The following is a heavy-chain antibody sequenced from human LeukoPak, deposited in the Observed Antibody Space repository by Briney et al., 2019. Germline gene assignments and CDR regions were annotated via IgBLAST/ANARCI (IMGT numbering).Heavy chain of an antibody. D-gene: IGHD6-13*01. Sequence: GAPVKVSCKASGYTFTGYYMHWVRQAPGQGLEWMGWINPNSGGTNYAQKFQGRVTMTRDTSISTAYMELSRLRSDDTAVYYCATSIAAAGTYYYYYYGMDVWGQGTTVTVSS. V-gene: IGHV1-2*02. CDR1: GYTFTGYY. CDR3: ATSIAAAGTYYYYYYGMDV. CDR2: INPNSGGT. J-gene: IGHJ6*02.